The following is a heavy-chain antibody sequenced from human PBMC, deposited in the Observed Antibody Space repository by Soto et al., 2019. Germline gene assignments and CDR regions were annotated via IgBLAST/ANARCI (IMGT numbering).Heavy chain of an antibody. D-gene: IGHD2-15*01. CDR2: ISYDGSNK. J-gene: IGHJ4*02. CDR1: GFTFSSYG. Sequence: QVQLVESGGGVVQPGRSLRLSCAASGFTFSSYGMHWVRQAPGKGLEWVAVISYDGSNKYYADSVKGRFTISRDHSKNTLYLQMNSLRAEDTAVYYCAKDSYHPYFSGALDYWGQGTLVTVSS. V-gene: IGHV3-30*18. CDR3: AKDSYHPYFSGALDY.